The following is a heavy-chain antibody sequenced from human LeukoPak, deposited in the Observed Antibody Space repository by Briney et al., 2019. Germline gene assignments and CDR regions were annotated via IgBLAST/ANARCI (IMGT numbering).Heavy chain of an antibody. CDR2: INPNSGDT. V-gene: IGHV1-2*02. Sequence: ASVKVSCKASGYTFTSYGISWVRQAPGQGLECMGWINPNSGDTHFARNFQDTVTMTRDTSITTVYMSPTRLTSADTAVYYCARGPLINSRGRHAHFDFWGQGTGVTVSS. D-gene: IGHD3-22*01. CDR3: ARGPLINSRGRHAHFDF. CDR1: GYTFTSYG. J-gene: IGHJ4*02.